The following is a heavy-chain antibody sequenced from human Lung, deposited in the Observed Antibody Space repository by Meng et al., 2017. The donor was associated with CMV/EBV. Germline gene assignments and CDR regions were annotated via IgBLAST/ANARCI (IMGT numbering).Heavy chain of an antibody. Sequence: SETXSLTCTVPSESISSRTYYWCWIRQPPGKGRGWIGSIYYSGNTFYNPSLKSRVTISLDTSKNQFTLKQSSVTAADTAVYCCAGGGGAAENLGGIWGHWXQGTXVTVSS. CDR1: SESISSRTYY. CDR2: IYYSGNT. D-gene: IGHD3-16*01. V-gene: IGHV4-39*06. J-gene: IGHJ4*02. CDR3: AGGGGAAENLGGIWGH.